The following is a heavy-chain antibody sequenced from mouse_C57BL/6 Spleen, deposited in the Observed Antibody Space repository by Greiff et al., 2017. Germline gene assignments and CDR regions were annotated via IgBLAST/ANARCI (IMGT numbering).Heavy chain of an antibody. Sequence: QVQLQQPGAELVKPGASVKLSCKASGYTFTSYWMHWVKQRTGRGLEWIGRIDPNSGGTKYNEKFKSKATLTVDQPSSTAYLQHSSLTSEDSAVYYVARGDSYPYYFDYWGQGTTLTVSS. CDR3: ARGDSYPYYFDY. D-gene: IGHD1-1*01. CDR2: IDPNSGGT. V-gene: IGHV1-72*01. CDR1: GYTFTSYW. J-gene: IGHJ2*01.